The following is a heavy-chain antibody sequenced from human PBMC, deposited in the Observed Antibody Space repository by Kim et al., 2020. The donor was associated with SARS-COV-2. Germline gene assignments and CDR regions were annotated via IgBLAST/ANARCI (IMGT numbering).Heavy chain of an antibody. Sequence: SLKSRVTISVDTSKNQFSLKLSSVTAADTAVYYCARHTITIFGVVLYFDYWGQGTLVTVSS. V-gene: IGHV4-39*01. CDR3: ARHTITIFGVVLYFDY. D-gene: IGHD3-3*01. J-gene: IGHJ4*02.